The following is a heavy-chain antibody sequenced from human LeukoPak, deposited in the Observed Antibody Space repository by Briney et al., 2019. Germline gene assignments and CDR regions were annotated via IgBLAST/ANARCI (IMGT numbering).Heavy chain of an antibody. D-gene: IGHD3-16*01. CDR1: GGSFSGYY. CDR3: ARGGVGGYYYYYMDV. CDR2: INHSGST. V-gene: IGHV4-34*01. Sequence: SETLSLTCAVYGGSFSGYYWSWIRQPPGKGLEWTGEINHSGSTNYNPSLKSRVTISVDTSKNQFSLKLSSVTAADTAVYYCARGGVGGYYYYYMDVWGKGTTVTVSS. J-gene: IGHJ6*03.